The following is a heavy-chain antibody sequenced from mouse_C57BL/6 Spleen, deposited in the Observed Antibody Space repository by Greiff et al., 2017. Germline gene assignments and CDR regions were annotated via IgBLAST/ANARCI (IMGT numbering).Heavy chain of an antibody. V-gene: IGHV1-15*01. Sequence: QVQLQQSGAELVRPGASVTLSCKASGYTFTDYEMHWVKQTHVHGLEWIGAIDPETGGTAYNQKFKGKAILTADKSSSTAYMELRSLTSEDSAVYYCTRPRHDAMDYWGQGTSVTVAS. CDR2: IDPETGGT. CDR3: TRPRHDAMDY. CDR1: GYTFTDYE. J-gene: IGHJ4*01. D-gene: IGHD6-1*01.